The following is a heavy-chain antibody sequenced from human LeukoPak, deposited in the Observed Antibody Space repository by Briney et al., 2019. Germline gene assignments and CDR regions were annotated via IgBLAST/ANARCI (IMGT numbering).Heavy chain of an antibody. CDR1: GFTFDDYA. Sequence: GGSLRLSCAASGFTFDDYAMHWVRQAPGKGLEWVSGISWNSGSIGYADSVKGRFTISRDNAKNSLSLQMNSLRAEDMALYYCAKGKGYTGSSEYYFDYWGQGTLVTVSS. V-gene: IGHV3-9*03. CDR3: AKGKGYTGSSEYYFDY. CDR2: ISWNSGSI. J-gene: IGHJ4*02. D-gene: IGHD1-26*01.